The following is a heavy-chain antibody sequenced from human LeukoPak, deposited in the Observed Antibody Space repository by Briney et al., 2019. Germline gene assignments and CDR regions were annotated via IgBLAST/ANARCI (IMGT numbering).Heavy chain of an antibody. Sequence: PGGSLRLSCAASGFTFSGYDFHWVRQATGRGLEWVSAIGTVGDTHYLDSVKGRFTISRENAKNSLYLQMNSLRAGDTAVYYCARETSDVLLGAFDIWGQGTMVTVSS. J-gene: IGHJ3*02. CDR1: GFTFSGYD. CDR2: IGTVGDT. V-gene: IGHV3-13*04. CDR3: ARETSDVLLGAFDI. D-gene: IGHD3-10*01.